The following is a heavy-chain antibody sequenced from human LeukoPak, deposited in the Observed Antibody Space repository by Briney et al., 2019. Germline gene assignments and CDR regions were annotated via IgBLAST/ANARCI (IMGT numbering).Heavy chain of an antibody. Sequence: PSEALSLTCTVSGGSISSYYWSWIRQPPGKGLEWIGYIYYSGSTNYNPSLKSRVTISVDTSKNQFSLKLSSVTAADTAVYYCARDAGDSSGYYYWGQGTLVTVSS. CDR1: GGSISSYY. CDR3: ARDAGDSSGYYY. CDR2: IYYSGST. V-gene: IGHV4-59*01. D-gene: IGHD3-22*01. J-gene: IGHJ4*02.